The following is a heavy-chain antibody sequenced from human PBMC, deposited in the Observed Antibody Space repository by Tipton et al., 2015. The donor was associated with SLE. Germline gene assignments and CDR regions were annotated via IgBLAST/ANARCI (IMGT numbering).Heavy chain of an antibody. CDR2: IWYDGSNK. J-gene: IGHJ4*02. CDR3: AREARGFDY. CDR1: GFTFRSSV. Sequence: LRLSCAASGFTFRSSVIHWVRQAPGKGLEWVAGIWYDGSNKYYADSVKGRFTVSRDNSKNTLFLQMNSLRAEDTAVYYCAREARGFDYWGQGNLVTVSS. V-gene: IGHV3-33*01.